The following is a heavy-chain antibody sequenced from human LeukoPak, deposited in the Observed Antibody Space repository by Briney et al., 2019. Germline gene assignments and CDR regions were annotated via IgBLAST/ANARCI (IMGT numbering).Heavy chain of an antibody. CDR3: AKDRANSGSRYVGGLGFDY. J-gene: IGHJ4*02. CDR2: ISGSGGST. D-gene: IGHD1-26*01. CDR1: GFTFSIHA. V-gene: IGHV3-23*01. Sequence: GGSLRLSCAASGFTFSIHAMSWVRQAPGKGLEWVSAISGSGGSTYYADSVKGRFTISRDNSKNTLYLQMNSLRAEDTAVYYCAKDRANSGSRYVGGLGFDYWGQGTLVTVSS.